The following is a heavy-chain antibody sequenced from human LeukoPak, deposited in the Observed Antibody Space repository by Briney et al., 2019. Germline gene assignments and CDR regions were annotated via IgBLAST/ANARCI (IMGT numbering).Heavy chain of an antibody. D-gene: IGHD5-18*01. CDR2: IDPSVSET. CDR3: ARQTAMGRSGDY. Sequence: AGESLKISCKASGYSFTSYWIGWVRQMPGKGLEWMGIIDPSVSETRYTPSFQGQVTISVDKSLTTADLQWNSLKASDTAMYYCARQTAMGRSGDYWGQGTLVTVSS. CDR1: GYSFTSYW. V-gene: IGHV5-51*01. J-gene: IGHJ4*02.